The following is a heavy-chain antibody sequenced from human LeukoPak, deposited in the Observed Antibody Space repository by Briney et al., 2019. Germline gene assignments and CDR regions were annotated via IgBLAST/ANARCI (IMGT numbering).Heavy chain of an antibody. CDR3: ASPGDYGGNSAHY. V-gene: IGHV1-69*13. CDR2: IIPIFGTA. D-gene: IGHD4-23*01. Sequence: SVKVSCKASGGTFSSYAISWVRQAPGQGLEWMGGIIPIFGTANYAQKFQGRDTITADESTSTAYMELSSLRSEDTAVYYCASPGDYGGNSAHYWGQGTLVTVSS. J-gene: IGHJ4*02. CDR1: GGTFSSYA.